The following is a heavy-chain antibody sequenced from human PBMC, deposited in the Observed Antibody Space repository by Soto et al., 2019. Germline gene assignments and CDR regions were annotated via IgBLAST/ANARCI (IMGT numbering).Heavy chain of an antibody. CDR1: GLTSSGYG. CDR2: ISYDGSNK. J-gene: IGHJ5*01. D-gene: IGHD1-1*01. V-gene: IGHV3-30*03. Sequence: HPGGCLRHSCAAAGLTSSGYGVHWVRQAPGKGLEWVAGISYDGSNKYYADSVKGRFTISRDNSKNTLYLQMNSLRAEDTAVYYCARDGIGNVTVCRYIDTWGLEDLVPISS. CDR3: ARDGIGNVTVCRYIDT.